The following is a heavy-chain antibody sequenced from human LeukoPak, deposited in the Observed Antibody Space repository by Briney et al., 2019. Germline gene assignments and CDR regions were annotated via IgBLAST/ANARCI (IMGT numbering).Heavy chain of an antibody. CDR3: ASVRRGFGESSKYYAYYYMGV. Sequence: SETLSLTCTVSGGSISNYYWSWIRQPAGKGLEWIGRIFSSGSTNYNPSLKSRVTMSVDTSKNQFSLKLSSVTAADTAVYYCASVRRGFGESSKYYAYYYMGVWGKGTTVTISS. CDR2: IFSSGST. V-gene: IGHV4-4*07. J-gene: IGHJ6*03. D-gene: IGHD3-10*01. CDR1: GGSISNYY.